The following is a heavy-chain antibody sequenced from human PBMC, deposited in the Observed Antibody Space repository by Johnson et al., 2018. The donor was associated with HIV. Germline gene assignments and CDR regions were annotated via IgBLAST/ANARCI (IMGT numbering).Heavy chain of an antibody. CDR3: AKVGTGYSSSSVGAFDI. V-gene: IGHV3-33*06. CDR2: IWFDGITK. CDR1: GFTFRDYG. Sequence: QVQLVESGGGVVQPGRSLRLSCEASGFTFRDYGMHWVRQAPGKGLEWVAVIWFDGITKYYSDSVKGRFTISRDNSKNMFDLQMTSLGVEDTAVYYCAKVGTGYSSSSVGAFDIWGQGTMVTVSS. J-gene: IGHJ3*02. D-gene: IGHD6-13*01.